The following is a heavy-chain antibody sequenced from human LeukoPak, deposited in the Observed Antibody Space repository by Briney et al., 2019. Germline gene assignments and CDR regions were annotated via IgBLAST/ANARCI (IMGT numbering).Heavy chain of an antibody. CDR2: IYYSGST. J-gene: IGHJ4*02. CDR3: ARATVVPAAMGN. CDR1: GGSISSGGYY. D-gene: IGHD2-2*01. Sequence: TSETLSLTCTVSGGSISSGGYYWGWIRQHPGKGLEWIGYIYYSGSTYYNPSLKSRVTISVDTSKNQFSLKLSSVTAADTAVYYCARATVVPAAMGNWGQGTLVTVSS. V-gene: IGHV4-31*03.